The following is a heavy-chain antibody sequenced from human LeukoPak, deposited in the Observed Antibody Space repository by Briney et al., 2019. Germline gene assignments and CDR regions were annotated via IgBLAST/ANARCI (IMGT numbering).Heavy chain of an antibody. CDR3: ASRSSVAASGPG. D-gene: IGHD2-15*01. J-gene: IGHJ4*02. V-gene: IGHV3-7*01. CDR1: GFTFSSYG. Sequence: PGRSLRLSCAASGFTFSSYGMHWVRQAPGKGLEWVANINQDGSEKYYVDSVKGRFTISRDNAKNSLYLQMSSLRAEDTALYYCASRSSVAASGPGWGQGTLVTVSS. CDR2: INQDGSEK.